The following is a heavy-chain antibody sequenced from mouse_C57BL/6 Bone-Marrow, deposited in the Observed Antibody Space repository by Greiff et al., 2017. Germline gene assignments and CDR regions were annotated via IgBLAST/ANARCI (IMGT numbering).Heavy chain of an antibody. Sequence: SGPELVKPGASVKMSCKASGYTFTDYNMHWVKQSHGKSLEWIGYLNPNNGGTSYNQKFKGKATLTVNKSSSTAYMELRSLTSEDSAVYYCANDLLWLRRYYYAMDYWGQGTSVTVSS. CDR1: GYTFTDYN. J-gene: IGHJ4*01. CDR2: LNPNNGGT. CDR3: ANDLLWLRRYYYAMDY. V-gene: IGHV1-22*01. D-gene: IGHD2-2*01.